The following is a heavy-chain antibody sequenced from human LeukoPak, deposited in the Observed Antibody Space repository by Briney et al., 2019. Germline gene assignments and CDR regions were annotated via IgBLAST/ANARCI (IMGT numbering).Heavy chain of an antibody. CDR2: INQDGDRK. J-gene: IGHJ4*02. CDR1: KLTFSHYW. V-gene: IGHV3-7*03. CDR3: ASGSYGYIDY. D-gene: IGHD3-16*01. Sequence: GGSLRLSCAASKLTFSHYWMSWVRQAPGKGLQWVAAINQDGDRKEYVDSVKGRFSISRDSATNSLYLQMNSLRAEDTAVYYCASGSYGYIDYWGQGILVTVSS.